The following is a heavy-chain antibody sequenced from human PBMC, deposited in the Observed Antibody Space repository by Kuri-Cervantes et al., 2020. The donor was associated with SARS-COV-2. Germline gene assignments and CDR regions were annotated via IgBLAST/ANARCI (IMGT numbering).Heavy chain of an antibody. J-gene: IGHJ6*02. Sequence: SETLSLTCTVSGGSISSSSYYWGWIRQPPGKGLEWIGSIYYTGNTYYSASLKSRVTISVDTSKNQFSLKLNSVTAADTAVYYCARRLRGASSGWSQRSQYYYYYGMDVWGQGTTVTVSS. CDR3: ARRLRGASSGWSQRSQYYYYYGMDV. V-gene: IGHV4-39*01. D-gene: IGHD6-19*01. CDR1: GGSISSSSYY. CDR2: IYYTGNT.